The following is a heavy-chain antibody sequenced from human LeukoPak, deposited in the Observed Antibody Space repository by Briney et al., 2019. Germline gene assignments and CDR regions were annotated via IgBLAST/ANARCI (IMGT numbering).Heavy chain of an antibody. CDR3: AKDPVVWENSEYYFDY. CDR1: GFTFSSYA. D-gene: IGHD2-8*02. V-gene: IGHV3-23*01. Sequence: PGGSLRLSCAASGFTFSSYAMSWVRQAPGKGLEWVSAISGSGGSTYYADSVKGRFTISRDNSKNRLYLQMNSLRAEDTAVYYCAKDPVVWENSEYYFDYWGQGTLVTVSS. J-gene: IGHJ4*02. CDR2: ISGSGGST.